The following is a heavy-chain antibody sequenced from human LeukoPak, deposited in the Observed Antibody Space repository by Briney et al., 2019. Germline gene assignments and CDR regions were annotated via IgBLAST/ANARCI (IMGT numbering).Heavy chain of an antibody. CDR3: ARGRQYCSGGSCYSWFDY. CDR2: INHSGST. CDR1: GGSFSGYY. J-gene: IGHJ5*01. Sequence: AETLSLTCAVYGGSFSGYYWSWIRQPPGKGLEWIGEINHSGSTNYNPSLKSRVTISVDTFKNQFSLKLRSVTAADTAVYYCARGRQYCSGGSCYSWFDYWGQGTLVTVSS. V-gene: IGHV4-34*01. D-gene: IGHD2-15*01.